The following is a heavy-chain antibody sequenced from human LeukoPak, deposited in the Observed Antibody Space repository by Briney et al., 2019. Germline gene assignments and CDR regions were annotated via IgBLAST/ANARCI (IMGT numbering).Heavy chain of an antibody. CDR3: ARVCPMYSSGWFDY. CDR1: GYTFTGYY. V-gene: IGHV1-2*02. J-gene: IGHJ4*02. D-gene: IGHD6-19*01. CDR2: INPNSGGT. Sequence: GASVKVSCKASGYTFTGYYMHWVRQAPGQGLEWMGWINPNSGGTNYAQKFQGRVTMTRDTSISTAYMELSRLRSDDTAVYYCARVCPMYSSGWFDYWGQGTQVTVSS.